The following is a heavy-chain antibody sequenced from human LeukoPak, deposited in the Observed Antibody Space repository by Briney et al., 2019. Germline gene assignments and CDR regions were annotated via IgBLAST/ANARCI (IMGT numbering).Heavy chain of an antibody. D-gene: IGHD6-13*01. J-gene: IGHJ4*02. CDR1: GGSFSGYY. CDR2: INHSGST. CDR3: ASAKYSSSWYVVDY. Sequence: PSETLSLTCAVYGGSFSGYYWSWIRQPPGKGLEWIGEINHSGSTNYNPSLKSRVTISVDTSKNQFSLKLSSVTAADTAVYYCASAKYSSSWYVVDYWGQGTLVTVSS. V-gene: IGHV4-34*01.